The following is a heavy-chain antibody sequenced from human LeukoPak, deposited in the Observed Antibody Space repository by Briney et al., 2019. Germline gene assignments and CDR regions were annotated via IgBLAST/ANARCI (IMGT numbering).Heavy chain of an antibody. Sequence: GGSLRLSCAASGFTFSGSAMHWVRQASGKGVEWVGRIRSKANSYATAYAASVKGRFTISRDDSKNTAYLQMNSLKTEDTAVYYCTSGVPVVVVAATREIYYYYGMDVWGQGTTVTVSS. CDR1: GFTFSGSA. CDR2: IRSKANSYAT. V-gene: IGHV3-73*01. D-gene: IGHD2-15*01. J-gene: IGHJ6*02. CDR3: TSGVPVVVVAATREIYYYYGMDV.